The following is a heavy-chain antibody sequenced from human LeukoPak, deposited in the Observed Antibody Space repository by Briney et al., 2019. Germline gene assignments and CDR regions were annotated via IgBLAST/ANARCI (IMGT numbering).Heavy chain of an antibody. D-gene: IGHD3-10*01. J-gene: IGHJ5*02. CDR1: GGSISSYY. CDR3: ARNMVRVNWFDP. V-gene: IGHV4-4*07. CDR2: IYTSGST. Sequence: PSETLSLTCTVSGGSISSYYWSWIRQPAGKGLEWIGRIYTSGSTNYNPSLKSRVTISVDTSKNQFSLKLTSVTAADTAVYYCARNMVRVNWFDPWGQGTLVTVSS.